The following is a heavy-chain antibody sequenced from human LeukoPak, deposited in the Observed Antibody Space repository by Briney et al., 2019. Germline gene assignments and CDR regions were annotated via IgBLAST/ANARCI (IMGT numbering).Heavy chain of an antibody. Sequence: GGSLRLSCAASGFTFSSYWMHWVRQVPGKGLVWVSRINSDGSSITYADSVKGRFTISRDNARNTLYLQMNSLRVEDTAVYYCVREGRVSGYDFDCWGQGTLVTVSS. D-gene: IGHD5-12*01. CDR1: GFTFSSYW. J-gene: IGHJ4*02. CDR3: VREGRVSGYDFDC. CDR2: INSDGSSI. V-gene: IGHV3-74*03.